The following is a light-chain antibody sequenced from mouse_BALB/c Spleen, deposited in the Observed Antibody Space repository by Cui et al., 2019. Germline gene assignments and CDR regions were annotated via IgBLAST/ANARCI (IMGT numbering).Light chain of an antibody. CDR3: LQVTHVPPGT. J-gene: IGKJ1*01. CDR1: QSLENSNGNTY. CDR2: RVS. Sequence: DAVMTQTPLSLPVSLGDQASISCRSSQSLENSNGNTYLNWYLQKPGQSPQLLIYRVSNRFSRVLDRFSGSGSGTDFTLKISRVEAEDLGVYFCLQVTHVPPGTFGGGTKLEIK. V-gene: IGKV1-122*01.